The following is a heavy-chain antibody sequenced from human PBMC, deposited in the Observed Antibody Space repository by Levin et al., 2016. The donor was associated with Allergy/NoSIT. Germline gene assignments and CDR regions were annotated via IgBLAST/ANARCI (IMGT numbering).Heavy chain of an antibody. J-gene: IGHJ3*02. Sequence: ASVKVSCKASGYTFTGYYMHWVRQAPGQGLEWMGWINPNSGGTNYAQKFQGRVTMTRDTSISTAYMELSRLRSDDTAVYYCARDFRVAVYDAFDIWGQGTMVTVSS. V-gene: IGHV1-2*02. CDR2: INPNSGGT. CDR1: GYTFTGYY. D-gene: IGHD6-19*01. CDR3: ARDFRVAVYDAFDI.